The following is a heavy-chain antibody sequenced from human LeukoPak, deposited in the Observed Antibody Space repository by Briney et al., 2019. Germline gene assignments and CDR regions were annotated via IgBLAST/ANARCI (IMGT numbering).Heavy chain of an antibody. CDR3: ARLDIGDSGNPNWFDP. V-gene: IGHV4-34*01. J-gene: IGHJ5*02. CDR2: VTHTGGT. CDR1: GGSFSGYY. Sequence: SETLSLTCAVYGGSFSGYYWSWIRQPPGEGLEWIGEVTHTGGTNYNPSLKSRVTISLDTFKNQFSLKLTSVTAADTAVFYCARLDIGDSGNPNWFDPWGQGTLVTVSS. D-gene: IGHD5-12*01.